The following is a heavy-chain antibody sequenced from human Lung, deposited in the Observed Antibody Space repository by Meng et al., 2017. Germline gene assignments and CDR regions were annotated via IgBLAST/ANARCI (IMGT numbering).Heavy chain of an antibody. CDR1: GFTFSSYS. D-gene: IGHD3-9*01. CDR2: ISSSSSYI. J-gene: IGHJ6*02. Sequence: GGSLRLSCAASGFTFSSYSMNWVRQAPGKGLEWVSSISSSSSYIYYADSVKGRFTISRDNAKNSLYLQMSSLRAEDTAVYYCASFDYLYYYYGMDVWGQGTTVTVSS. V-gene: IGHV3-21*01. CDR3: ASFDYLYYYYGMDV.